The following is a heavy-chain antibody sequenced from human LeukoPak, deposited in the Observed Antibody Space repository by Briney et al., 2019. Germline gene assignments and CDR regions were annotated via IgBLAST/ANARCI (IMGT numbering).Heavy chain of an antibody. CDR1: GFTFSSNG. CDR3: AKPVGATFDY. V-gene: IGHV3-30*02. J-gene: IGHJ4*02. CDR2: IRDDGSNK. Sequence: GGSLRLSCAASGFTFSSNGMYWVRQAPGKGLEWVAFIRDDGSNKYYADSVKGRFTISRDHSKNTLYLQMNSLRAEDTAVYYCAKPVGATFDYWGQGTLVTVSS. D-gene: IGHD1-26*01.